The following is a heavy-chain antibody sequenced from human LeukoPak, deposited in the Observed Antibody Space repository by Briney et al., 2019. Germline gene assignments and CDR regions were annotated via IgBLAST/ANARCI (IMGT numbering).Heavy chain of an antibody. Sequence: GRSLGLSCAASGFTFSTYGIHWVRQAPGKRLEWVALIWNDGSKKYYADSVKGRFTISRDNSNNTVYLQMNSLRAEDTAVYYCARGSGSYYGVLAYWGQGTLVTVSP. CDR1: GFTFSTYG. V-gene: IGHV3-33*01. CDR3: ARGSGSYYGVLAY. CDR2: IWNDGSKK. D-gene: IGHD1-26*01. J-gene: IGHJ4*02.